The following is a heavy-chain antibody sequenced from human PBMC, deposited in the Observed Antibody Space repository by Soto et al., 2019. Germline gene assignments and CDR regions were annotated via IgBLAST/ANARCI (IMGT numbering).Heavy chain of an antibody. D-gene: IGHD4-17*01. J-gene: IGHJ4*02. Sequence: QVQLVESGGGVVQPGRSLRLSCAASGFTFSNHGMHWVRQAPGKGLEWVAVIPDDGSYQYYADSVKGRFTISRDNSKNTLHLQMNSLRAEDTPVYYSVRDDDYVDNGFDYWGQGILVTVSS. CDR1: GFTFSNHG. CDR3: VRDDDYVDNGFDY. CDR2: IPDDGSYQ. V-gene: IGHV3-33*01.